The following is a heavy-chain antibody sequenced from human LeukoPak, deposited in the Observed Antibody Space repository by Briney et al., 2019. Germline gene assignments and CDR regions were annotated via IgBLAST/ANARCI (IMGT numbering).Heavy chain of an antibody. CDR1: GYIFTSYW. CDR2: IYPDDSDT. D-gene: IGHD2-2*02. CDR3: ASTRYCSSTSCYTDFDI. J-gene: IGHJ3*02. V-gene: IGHV5-51*01. Sequence: GESLKISCKGSGYIFTSYWIGWVRQMPGKGLEWMGIIYPDDSDTRYSPSFQGQVTISANKSISTAYLQWSSLKASDTAMYYRASTRYCSSTSCYTDFDIWGQGTMVTVSS.